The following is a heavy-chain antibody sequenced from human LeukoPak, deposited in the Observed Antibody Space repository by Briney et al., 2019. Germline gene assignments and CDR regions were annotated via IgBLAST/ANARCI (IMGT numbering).Heavy chain of an antibody. V-gene: IGHV3-66*02. CDR3: ARESGDGYNPFDY. Sequence: GGSLRLSCAASGFTVSSNYMSWVRQAPGKGLEWVSVIYSGGSTYYADSVKGRFTISRDNSKKTLYLQMNSLRAEDTAVYYCARESGDGYNPFDYWGQGTLVTVSS. CDR1: GFTVSSNY. CDR2: IYSGGST. D-gene: IGHD5-24*01. J-gene: IGHJ4*02.